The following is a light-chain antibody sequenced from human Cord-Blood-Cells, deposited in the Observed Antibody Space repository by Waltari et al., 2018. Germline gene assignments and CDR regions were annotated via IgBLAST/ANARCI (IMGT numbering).Light chain of an antibody. J-gene: IGKJ2*01. V-gene: IGKV1-27*01. Sequence: DIQMTQSPSSLSASVGDRVTITCRASQGISKYLAWYQQKPGKVPKLLIYAASTLQSGVPARFSGSGSGTDFTLTISSLQPEDVATYDCQKYNSAPPNAFGQGTKLEIK. CDR2: AAS. CDR1: QGISKY. CDR3: QKYNSAPPNA.